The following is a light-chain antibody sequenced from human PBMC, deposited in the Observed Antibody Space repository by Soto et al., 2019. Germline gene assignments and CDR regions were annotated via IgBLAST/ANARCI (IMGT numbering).Light chain of an antibody. J-gene: IGKJ3*01. CDR2: AAS. CDR3: QQSYSTLIFT. V-gene: IGKV1-39*01. Sequence: DIQMNQSPSSLSASVGDRVTITCRASQSISSYLYWYQQKPGKAPKLRIYAASRLQSGVPSRFSGSGSETDFTLTISSLQPLDFATYYCQQSYSTLIFTFDPGTKVDIK. CDR1: QSISSY.